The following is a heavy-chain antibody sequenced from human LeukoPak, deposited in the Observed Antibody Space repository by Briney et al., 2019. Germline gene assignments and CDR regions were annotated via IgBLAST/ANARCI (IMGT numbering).Heavy chain of an antibody. Sequence: GGSLRLSCAASGFTLSSYWMSWVRQAPGKGLEWVANIKEDGSEKDYVDSVKGRFSISRDNAKNSLYLQMSSLRTEDTAIYYCARNSGWYGVSWGQGTLVTVSS. CDR3: ARNSGWYGVS. V-gene: IGHV3-7*01. D-gene: IGHD6-19*01. CDR2: IKEDGSEK. CDR1: GFTLSSYW. J-gene: IGHJ4*02.